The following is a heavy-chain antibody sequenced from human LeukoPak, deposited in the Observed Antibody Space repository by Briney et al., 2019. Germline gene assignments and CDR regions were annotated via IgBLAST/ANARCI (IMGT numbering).Heavy chain of an antibody. J-gene: IGHJ4*02. CDR2: INYSGTT. D-gene: IGHD3-10*01. CDR3: ARGFTMVRGVIIRDY. CDR1: GGSIRSNYYY. V-gene: IGHV4-39*07. Sequence: ASETLSLTCSVSGGSIRSNYYYWGWIRQPPGKGLEWIGSINYSGTTYYNPSLKSRVTISVDTSKSQFSPKLTSMTAADTAVYYCARGFTMVRGVIIRDYWGQGTLVTVSS.